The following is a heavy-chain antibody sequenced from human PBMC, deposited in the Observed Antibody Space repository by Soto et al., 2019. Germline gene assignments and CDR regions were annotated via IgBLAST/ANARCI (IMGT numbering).Heavy chain of an antibody. J-gene: IGHJ3*02. D-gene: IGHD2-2*01. CDR3: ARARDCSSTSCSNNDAFDI. CDR1: GGTFSSYA. Sequence: QVQLVQSGAEVQKPGSSVKVSCKASGGTFSSYAISWVRQAPGQGLEWMGGIIPIFGTANYAQKFQGRVTITADESTSTAYMELSSLRSEDTAVYYCARARDCSSTSCSNNDAFDIWGQGTMVTVSS. CDR2: IIPIFGTA. V-gene: IGHV1-69*01.